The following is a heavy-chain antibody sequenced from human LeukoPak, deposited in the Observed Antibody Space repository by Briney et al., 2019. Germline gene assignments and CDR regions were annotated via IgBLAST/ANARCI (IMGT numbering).Heavy chain of an antibody. CDR3: AKRRFLESTPYYFDY. CDR2: ISGGGDYT. CDR1: GLTFSSYT. J-gene: IGHJ4*02. D-gene: IGHD3-3*01. Sequence: PGGSLRLSCAASGLTFSSYTLSWVRQAPGRGLEWVSTISGGGDYTSYADSVKGRFTISRDNSKNTLYLQMNGLRVEDSALYYCAKRRFLESTPYYFDYWGQGTLVTVSS. V-gene: IGHV3-23*01.